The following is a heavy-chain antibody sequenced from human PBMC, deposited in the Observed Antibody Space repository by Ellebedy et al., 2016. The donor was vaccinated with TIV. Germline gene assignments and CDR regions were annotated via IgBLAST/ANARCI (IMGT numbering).Heavy chain of an antibody. Sequence: GESLKISCAASGFTVSSNYMSWVRQAPGKGLEWVSVIYSGGSTYYADSVKGRFTISRDNSKNTLYLQMNSLRAEDTAVYYCARVSVWEWFGDYWGQGTLVTVSS. J-gene: IGHJ4*02. CDR3: ARVSVWEWFGDY. CDR1: GFTVSSNY. D-gene: IGHD3-10*01. CDR2: IYSGGST. V-gene: IGHV3-66*01.